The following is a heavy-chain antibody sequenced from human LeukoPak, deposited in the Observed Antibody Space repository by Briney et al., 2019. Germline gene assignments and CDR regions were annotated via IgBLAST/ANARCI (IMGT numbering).Heavy chain of an antibody. CDR1: GFNFSSYW. D-gene: IGHD3-3*01. CDR2: IKQDGSEK. J-gene: IGHJ4*02. Sequence: GGSLRLSCAASGFNFSSYWMSWVRQAPGKGLEWVANIKQDGSEKYYVDSVKGRFTISRDNAKNSLYLQMNSLRAEDTAVYYCAGLRYYDFWSGYYWGQGTLVTVSS. V-gene: IGHV3-7*01. CDR3: AGLRYYDFWSGYY.